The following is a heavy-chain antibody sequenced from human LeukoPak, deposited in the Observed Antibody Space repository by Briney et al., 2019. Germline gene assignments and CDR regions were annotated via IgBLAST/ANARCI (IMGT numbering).Heavy chain of an antibody. V-gene: IGHV3-48*02. D-gene: IGHD6-19*01. CDR3: ARDQAVAGTQSNYFDY. J-gene: IGHJ4*02. Sequence: PGGSLRLSCAASGFTFSSYSMNWVRQAPGKGLEWVSYISSSSGTIYYADSVKGRFTISRDNAKNSLYLQMNSLRDEDTAVYYCARDQAVAGTQSNYFDYWGQGTLVTVSS. CDR1: GFTFSSYS. CDR2: ISSSSGTI.